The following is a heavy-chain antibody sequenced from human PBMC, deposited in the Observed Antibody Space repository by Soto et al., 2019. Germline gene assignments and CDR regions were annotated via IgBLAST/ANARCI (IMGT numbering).Heavy chain of an antibody. CDR2: ISYRGST. V-gene: IGHV4-59*01. CDR3: XXXXXXAYYGMDV. Sequence: QVQLQESGPGLVKPSETLSLTCTVSNGSISSAYWSWIRQPPGKGLEWIGYISYRGSTKYNPSLKSXXXXXXXXXXXXXXXXXXXXXXXXXXXXXXXXXXXXAYYGMDVWGQGTTVTVSS. CDR1: NGSISSAY. J-gene: IGHJ6*02.